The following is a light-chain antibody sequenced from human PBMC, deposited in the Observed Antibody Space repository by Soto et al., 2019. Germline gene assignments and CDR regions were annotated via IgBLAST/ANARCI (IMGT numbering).Light chain of an antibody. V-gene: IGKV2-30*02. CDR3: MQGTHWPIT. Sequence: DVVRTRSALSLPVTLGQPASISCRSNQSLVHSDGIAYFSWFQQRPGRSPRRXIYKVSNRDSGVPARFSGSGSGTDFALKISRVEAEDVGVYYCMQGTHWPITFGQGTRLEIK. CDR1: QSLVHSDGIAY. CDR2: KVS. J-gene: IGKJ5*01.